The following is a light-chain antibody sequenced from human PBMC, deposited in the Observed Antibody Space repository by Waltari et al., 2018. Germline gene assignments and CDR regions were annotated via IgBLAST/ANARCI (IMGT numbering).Light chain of an antibody. CDR1: QSLLHANGYNY. CDR3: MQAQQVPFT. CDR2: LAA. V-gene: IGKV2-28*01. Sequence: DIVMTQSPLSLPVTPGESASISCRSSQSLLHANGYNYLDWYLQKPGQSPQLLIYLAAYRASGVPDRFSGSGSGTDFTLKISRVEAEDVGVYYCMQAQQVPFTCGPGTKVDIK. J-gene: IGKJ3*01.